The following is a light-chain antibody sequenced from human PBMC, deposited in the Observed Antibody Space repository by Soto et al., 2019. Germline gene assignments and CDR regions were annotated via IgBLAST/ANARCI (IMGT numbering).Light chain of an antibody. CDR2: DVS. Sequence: DIVLTQSPGTLSLSPGDRATLSCRSSQSVSSNYLAWYQQKPDQAPRLVIADVSGRATGIPNRFSGSGSGTVIPITISRLEPDDFAVYYCQQYGNSSTFGQGTKVEIK. J-gene: IGKJ1*01. V-gene: IGKV3-20*01. CDR1: QSVSSNY. CDR3: QQYGNSST.